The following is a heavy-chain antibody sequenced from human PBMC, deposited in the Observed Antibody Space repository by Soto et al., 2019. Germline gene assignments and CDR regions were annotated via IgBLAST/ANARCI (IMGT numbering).Heavy chain of an antibody. CDR1: GGSFIGYY. CDR3: ARTATTFNQSSSGRPNRLGYYGMDV. Sequence: QVQLQQWGAGLLKPSETLSLTCAVYGGSFIGYYWSWIRQPPGKGLEWIGEINHSGSTNYNPSLKARVNISVDTSKNQFSLKLSPVTAADTAVYYCARTATTFNQSSSGRPNRLGYYGMDVWGQGTTVTVSS. D-gene: IGHD6-19*01. V-gene: IGHV4-34*01. CDR2: INHSGST. J-gene: IGHJ6*02.